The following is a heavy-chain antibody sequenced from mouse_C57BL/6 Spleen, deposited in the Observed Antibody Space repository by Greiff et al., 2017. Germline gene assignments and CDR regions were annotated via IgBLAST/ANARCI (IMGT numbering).Heavy chain of an antibody. CDR1: GYTFTSYW. CDR2: INPSNGGT. J-gene: IGHJ4*01. CDR3: ARSDYGSSYAMDY. Sequence: QVQLQQPGTKLVKPGASVKLSCKASGYTFTSYWMHWVKQRPGQGLEWIGNINPSNGGTNYNEKFKSKATLTVDKSSSTAYMQLSSLTSEDSAVYYCARSDYGSSYAMDYWGQGTSVTVSS. V-gene: IGHV1-53*01. D-gene: IGHD1-1*01.